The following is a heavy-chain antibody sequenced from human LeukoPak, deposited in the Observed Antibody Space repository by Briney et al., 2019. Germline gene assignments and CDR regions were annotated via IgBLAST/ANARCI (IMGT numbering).Heavy chain of an antibody. CDR3: ARDKYYGSGSYYTDHYYYYYMDV. CDR2: IYYSGST. Sequence: PSETLSLTCTVSGGSISSSHYYWDSIRQPPGKGLEWIGNIYYSGSTYYNPSLKSRVTISVDTSKNQFSLKLSSVTAADTAVYYCARDKYYGSGSYYTDHYYYYYMDVWGKGTTVTVSS. J-gene: IGHJ6*03. V-gene: IGHV4-39*07. CDR1: GGSISSSHYY. D-gene: IGHD3-10*01.